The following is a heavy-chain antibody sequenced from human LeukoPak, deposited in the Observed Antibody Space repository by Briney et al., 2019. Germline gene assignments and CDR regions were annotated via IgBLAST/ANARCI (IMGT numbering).Heavy chain of an antibody. CDR2: IWNDGSNK. J-gene: IGHJ4*02. Sequence: GGSLRLSCAASGFTFSSYGMHWVRQAPGKGLEWVAVIWNDGSNKYYADSVKGRFTISRDNSKNTLYLQMNSLRAEDTAVYYCARDRSGSYLFDYWGQGTLVTVSS. D-gene: IGHD1-26*01. V-gene: IGHV3-33*01. CDR3: ARDRSGSYLFDY. CDR1: GFTFSSYG.